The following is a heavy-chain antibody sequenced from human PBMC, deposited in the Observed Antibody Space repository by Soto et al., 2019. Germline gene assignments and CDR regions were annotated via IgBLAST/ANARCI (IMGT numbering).Heavy chain of an antibody. CDR3: MVRLDDVVGVLELSHY. V-gene: IGHV5-51*01. CDR1: SVSSYW. D-gene: IGHD3-16*02. J-gene: IGHJ4*02. Sequence: SVSSYWIEWVRQMHGKGLEWMGIIYPGASDTRYNPSFQGQITISADKSTSTAYLQWSSLKASDTAMYYCMVRLDDVVGVLELSHYRRQGTLVTVSS. CDR2: IYPGASDT.